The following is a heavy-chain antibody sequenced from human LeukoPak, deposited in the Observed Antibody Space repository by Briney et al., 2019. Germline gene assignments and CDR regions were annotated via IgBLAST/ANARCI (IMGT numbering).Heavy chain of an antibody. CDR1: GFTFSSNA. CDR3: AKSGQFDY. J-gene: IGHJ4*02. Sequence: PGGSLRLSCAASGFTFSSNAMSWVRQAPGKGLEWVSSISGNGGTTWYADSVKGRCTISRDSSKNTLYLQLNSLRAEDTAVYYCAKSGQFDYWGQGTLVTVSS. V-gene: IGHV3-23*01. D-gene: IGHD3-10*01. CDR2: ISGNGGTT.